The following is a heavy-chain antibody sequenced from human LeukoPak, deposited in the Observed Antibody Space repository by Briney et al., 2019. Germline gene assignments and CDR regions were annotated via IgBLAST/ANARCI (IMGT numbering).Heavy chain of an antibody. D-gene: IGHD3-22*01. CDR2: ISGDGGST. Sequence: GGSLRLSCAASGFTFDDYAMHWVRQPPGKGLEWVSLISGDGGSTSYADSVKARFTISRDNSKNSLFLQMNSLRTEDTALYYCAKESASRYYYETSGFDYWGQGTLVTVSS. J-gene: IGHJ4*02. CDR3: AKESASRYYYETSGFDY. CDR1: GFTFDDYA. V-gene: IGHV3-43*02.